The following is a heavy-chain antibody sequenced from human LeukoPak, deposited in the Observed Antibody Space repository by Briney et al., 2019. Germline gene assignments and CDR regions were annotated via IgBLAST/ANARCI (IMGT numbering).Heavy chain of an antibody. V-gene: IGHV1-18*01. CDR1: GYTFTSYG. CDR3: VRDRKGVYYAKKVPYYYGMDV. D-gene: IGHD2-2*01. J-gene: IGHJ6*02. CDR2: ISAYNGNT. Sequence: ASVKVSCKASGYTFTSYGISWVRQAPGQGLEWMGWISAYNGNTNYAQKLQGRVTMTTDTSTSTAYMELRSLRSDDTAVYYCVRDRKGVYYAKKVPYYYGMDVWGQGTTVTVSS.